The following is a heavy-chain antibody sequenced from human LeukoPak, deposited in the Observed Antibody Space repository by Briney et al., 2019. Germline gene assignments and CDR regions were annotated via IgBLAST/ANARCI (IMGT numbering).Heavy chain of an antibody. CDR2: INPSGGST. V-gene: IGHV1-46*01. D-gene: IGHD3-22*01. CDR3: ARDRISENSSGYYYGDFDY. J-gene: IGHJ4*02. CDR1: GYTFTSYY. Sequence: ASVKVSCKASGYTFTSYYMHWVRQAPGQGLEWMGIINPSGGSTSYAQKFQGRVTMTRDTSTSTVYMELSSLRSEDTAVYYCARDRISENSSGYYYGDFDYWGQGTRVTVSS.